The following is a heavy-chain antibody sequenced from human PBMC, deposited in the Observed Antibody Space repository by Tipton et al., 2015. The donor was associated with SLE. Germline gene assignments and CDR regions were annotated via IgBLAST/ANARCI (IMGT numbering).Heavy chain of an antibody. J-gene: IGHJ4*02. CDR3: ARGSTGSGWYYYFDY. CDR1: GFTFSDYY. V-gene: IGHV3-66*02. CDR2: IYSGGST. D-gene: IGHD6-19*01. Sequence: GSLRLSCAASGFTFSDYYMSWVRQAPGKGLEWVSVIYSGGSTYYADSVKGRFTISRDNSKNTLYLQMNSLRAEDTAVYYCARGSTGSGWYYYFDYWGQGTLVTVSS.